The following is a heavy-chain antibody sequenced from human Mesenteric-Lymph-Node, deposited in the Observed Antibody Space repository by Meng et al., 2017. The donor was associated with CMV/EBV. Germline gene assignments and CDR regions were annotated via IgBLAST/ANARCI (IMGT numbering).Heavy chain of an antibody. J-gene: IGHJ3*02. CDR3: ARETLRFLGGTFDI. CDR1: GFTFSSYG. Sequence: GESLKISCAASGFTFSSYGIHWVRQAPGKGLEWLTVMSYHGSDKYHVDSAKGRFTISRDSSNNTLYVQMGSLRAEDTAMSYRARETLRFLGGTFDIWGQGTMVTVSS. V-gene: IGHV3-33*05. D-gene: IGHD3-3*01. CDR2: MSYHGSDK.